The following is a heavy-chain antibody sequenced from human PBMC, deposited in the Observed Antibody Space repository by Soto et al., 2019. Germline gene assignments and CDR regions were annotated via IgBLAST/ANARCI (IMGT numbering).Heavy chain of an antibody. CDR2: IYYSGST. J-gene: IGHJ6*02. CDR1: GGSISSYY. D-gene: IGHD4-17*01. V-gene: IGHV4-59*12. Sequence: PSETLSLTCTVSGGSISSYYWSWIRQPPGKGLEWIGYIYYSGSTNYNPSLKSRVTISVDTSKNQFSLKLSSVTAADTAVYYCARAGFYGDPHYYYGMDVWGQGTTVTVSS. CDR3: ARAGFYGDPHYYYGMDV.